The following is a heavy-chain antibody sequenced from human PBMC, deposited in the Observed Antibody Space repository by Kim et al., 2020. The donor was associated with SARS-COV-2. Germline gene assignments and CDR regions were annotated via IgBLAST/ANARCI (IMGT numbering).Heavy chain of an antibody. Sequence: NPSLKSRVTISLDKSRNQFSLQLTSVTAADTAVYYCARILEGCSSTSCYLLSWGQGTLVTVSS. D-gene: IGHD2-2*01. CDR3: ARILEGCSSTSCYLLS. V-gene: IGHV4-4*02. J-gene: IGHJ4*02.